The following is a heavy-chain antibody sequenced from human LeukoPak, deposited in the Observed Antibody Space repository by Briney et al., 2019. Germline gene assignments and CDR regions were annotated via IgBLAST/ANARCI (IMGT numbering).Heavy chain of an antibody. V-gene: IGHV4-34*01. J-gene: IGHJ6*03. CDR2: INDSGRI. CDR1: GGSVSNYY. CDR3: ARRWNYRRNYYIDV. D-gene: IGHD1-7*01. Sequence: PSETLSLTWAVYGGSVSNYYCGWIRQPPGKGLEWIGEINDSGRINYNPSLMSRVTVSVDTSKNQFSLRLTSVTATDTAVYYCARRWNYRRNYYIDVWGNGATVSVSS.